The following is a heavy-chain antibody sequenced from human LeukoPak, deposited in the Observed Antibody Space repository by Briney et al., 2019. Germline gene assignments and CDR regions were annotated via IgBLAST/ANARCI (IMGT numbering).Heavy chain of an antibody. CDR3: ARWVSTPRGYFDY. CDR2: IYYSGRT. D-gene: IGHD5/OR15-5a*01. J-gene: IGHJ4*02. CDR1: GGSISSSSFY. Sequence: SQTLSLTCTVSGGSISSSSFYWGWIRQPPGQGLEWIGNIYYSGRTYYNPSLKSRVTISVDTSENQFSLRLTSVTAADAAVYFCARWVSTPRGYFDYWGQGTLVTVSS. V-gene: IGHV4-39*01.